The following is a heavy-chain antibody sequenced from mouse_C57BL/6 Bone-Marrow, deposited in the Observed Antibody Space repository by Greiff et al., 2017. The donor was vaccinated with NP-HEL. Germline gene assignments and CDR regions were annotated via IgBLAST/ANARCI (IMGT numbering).Heavy chain of an antibody. CDR3: AREGGEMGQGFDY. J-gene: IGHJ2*01. D-gene: IGHD3-3*01. CDR2: IDPNSGGT. V-gene: IGHV1-72*01. CDR1: GYTFTSYW. Sequence: QVQLQQPGAELVKPGASVKLSCKASGYTFTSYWMHWVKQRPGRGLEWIGRIDPNSGGTKYNEKFKSKATLTVDKPSSAAYMQLSSLTSEGSAVYYSAREGGEMGQGFDYWGQGTTLTVAS.